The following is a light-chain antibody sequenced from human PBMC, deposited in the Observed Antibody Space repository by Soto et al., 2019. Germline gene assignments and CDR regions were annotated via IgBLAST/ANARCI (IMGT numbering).Light chain of an antibody. CDR1: QDINTY. CDR3: QQFDTLPFT. Sequence: DIQMTQSPSSLSASVGDRVTITCQASQDINTYLNWDQQKPGKAPNLLIYDASNLETGVPSRFSGSGSGTDFTLTISSQQHEDLATYFCQQFDTLPFTFGPGNKVDI. CDR2: DAS. J-gene: IGKJ3*01. V-gene: IGKV1-33*01.